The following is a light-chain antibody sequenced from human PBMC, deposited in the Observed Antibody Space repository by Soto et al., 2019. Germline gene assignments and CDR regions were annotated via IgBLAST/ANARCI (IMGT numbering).Light chain of an antibody. J-gene: IGLJ2*01. CDR1: SSNIGTNA. CDR3: APCDDSLDVPV. V-gene: IGLV1-44*01. CDR2: NNN. Sequence: QSVLTQPPSASGTPVQRVTISCSGSSSNIGTNAVNWYQQLPGTAPKLLIYNNNQRPSGVPDRFSGTKSGTSASLAISGLQSEDEANYYCAPCDDSLDVPVFGGGTKVTVL.